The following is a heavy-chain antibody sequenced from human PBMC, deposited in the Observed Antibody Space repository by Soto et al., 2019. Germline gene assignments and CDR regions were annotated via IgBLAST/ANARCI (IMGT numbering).Heavy chain of an antibody. D-gene: IGHD3-10*01. CDR3: ANALWFGEIDY. J-gene: IGHJ4*02. CDR1: GFTFSSYG. Sequence: GGSLRLSCAASGFTFSSYGMHWVRQAPGKGLEWVAVISYDGSNKYYADSVKGRFTISRDNSKNTLYLQMNSLRAEDTAVYYCANALWFGEIDYWGQGTLVTVSS. V-gene: IGHV3-30*18. CDR2: ISYDGSNK.